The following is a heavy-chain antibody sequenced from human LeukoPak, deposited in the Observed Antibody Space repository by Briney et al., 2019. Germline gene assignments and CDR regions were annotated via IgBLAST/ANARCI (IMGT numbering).Heavy chain of an antibody. CDR1: GFTFRNYG. J-gene: IGHJ4*02. V-gene: IGHV3-23*01. CDR3: ARDDYVDY. Sequence: GGTLRLSCAASGFTFRNYGMSWVRQAPGKGLEWVSAISGSGGSTYYADSVKGRFTVSRDNSKNTLYLQMNSLRAEDTAVYYCARDDYVDYWGQGTLVTVSS. CDR2: ISGSGGST.